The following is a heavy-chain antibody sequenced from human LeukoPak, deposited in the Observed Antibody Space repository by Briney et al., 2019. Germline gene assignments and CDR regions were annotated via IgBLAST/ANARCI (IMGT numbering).Heavy chain of an antibody. V-gene: IGHV5-51*01. CDR3: GKSRVGGSLHSYDY. CDR2: IYFDDSDT. D-gene: IGHD4-23*01. Sequence: GESLKISCKASGYRVMDYWIGWVRQTPGKGLEWMGIIYFDDSDTRYSPSFDGQVIISGDKSTATAYLQWSSLKAPDTAIYYCGKSRVGGSLHSYDYWGQGTLVTVSS. CDR1: GYRVMDYW. J-gene: IGHJ4*02.